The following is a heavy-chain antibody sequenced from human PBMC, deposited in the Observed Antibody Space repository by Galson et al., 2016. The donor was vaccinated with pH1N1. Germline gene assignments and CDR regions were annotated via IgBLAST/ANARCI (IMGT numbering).Heavy chain of an antibody. CDR1: GYTFTDYW. Sequence: QSGAEVKKSGESLKISCEASGYTFTDYWIGWVRQTPGTGLEWIGIIYPRDSDTRYRPSFHGHFTFSADESISSAYLQWSSLKASDSGIYYCAGEDPSGFYSHWGQGTQVTVIS. D-gene: IGHD3-22*01. CDR3: AGEDPSGFYSH. CDR2: IYPRDSDT. V-gene: IGHV5-51*01. J-gene: IGHJ1*01.